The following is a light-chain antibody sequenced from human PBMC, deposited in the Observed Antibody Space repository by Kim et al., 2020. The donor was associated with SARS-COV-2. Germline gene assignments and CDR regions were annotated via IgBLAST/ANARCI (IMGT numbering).Light chain of an antibody. CDR2: EVS. V-gene: IGKV1-5*01. J-gene: IGKJ1*01. CDR1: QSVGNW. CDR3: QHYRSSSPWT. Sequence: SVGDRVTITCRASQSVGNWLAWYQQKPGRAPKLLIYEVSNLDSGVPSRFSGSGSGTEFTLAISSLQPDDFATYYCQHYRSSSPWTFGQGTKVDIK.